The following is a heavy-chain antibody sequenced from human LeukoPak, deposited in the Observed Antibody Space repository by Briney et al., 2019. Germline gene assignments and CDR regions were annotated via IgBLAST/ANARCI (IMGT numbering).Heavy chain of an antibody. D-gene: IGHD6-13*01. CDR2: INHSRST. Sequence: SETLSLTCAVYGGSFSGYYWSWIRQPPGKGLEWIGEINHSRSTNYNPSLKSRVTISVDTSKNQFSLKLSSVTAADTAVYYCASMRWTGSSHGGIYYYYYYMDVWGKGTTVTISS. CDR1: GGSFSGYY. CDR3: ASMRWTGSSHGGIYYYYYYMDV. V-gene: IGHV4-34*01. J-gene: IGHJ6*03.